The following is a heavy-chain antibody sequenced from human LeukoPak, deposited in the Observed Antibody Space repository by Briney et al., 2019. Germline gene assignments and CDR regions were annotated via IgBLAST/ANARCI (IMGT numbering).Heavy chain of an antibody. V-gene: IGHV3-15*01. CDR1: GFIFGNAW. CDR2: IKSEAEGGTT. D-gene: IGHD4-17*01. Sequence: PGGSLRLSCGASGFIFGNAWMSWVRQAPGKGLEWVGRIKSEAEGGTTDYAAPVKGRFIISRDDSKNTLYLQMNSLKTEDTGIYYCATDTAVDYWGQGTLVTVSS. CDR3: ATDTAVDY. J-gene: IGHJ4*02.